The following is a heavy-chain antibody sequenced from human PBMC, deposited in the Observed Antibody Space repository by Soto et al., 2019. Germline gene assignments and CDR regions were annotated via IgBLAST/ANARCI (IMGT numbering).Heavy chain of an antibody. D-gene: IGHD3-16*01. J-gene: IGHJ5*02. Sequence: LSLTCTVSGGSISSGGYYWSWIRQHPGKGLEWIGYIYYSGSTYYNPSLKSRVTISVDTSKNQFSLKLSSVTAADTAVYYCARDYLGGRGWFDPWGQGTLVTVSS. CDR2: IYYSGST. CDR3: ARDYLGGRGWFDP. CDR1: GGSISSGGYY. V-gene: IGHV4-31*03.